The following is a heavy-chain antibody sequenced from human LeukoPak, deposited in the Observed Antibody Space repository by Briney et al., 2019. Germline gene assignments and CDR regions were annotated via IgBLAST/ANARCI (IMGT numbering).Heavy chain of an antibody. CDR2: ISGSGGST. D-gene: IGHD6-19*01. CDR1: GFIFSSYA. V-gene: IGHV3-23*01. J-gene: IGHJ4*02. CDR3: AKVPRKGSGWIEWLFDY. Sequence: PGGSLRLSCAASGFIFSSYAMSWVRQPPGKGLEWVSAISGSGGSTYYADSVKGRFTISRDNSKNTLYLQMNSLRAEDTAVYYCAKVPRKGSGWIEWLFDYWGQGTLVTVSS.